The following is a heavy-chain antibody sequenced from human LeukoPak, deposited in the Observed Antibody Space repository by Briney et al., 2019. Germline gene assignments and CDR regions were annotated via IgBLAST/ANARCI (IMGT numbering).Heavy chain of an antibody. J-gene: IGHJ4*02. CDR2: IYSGGGT. V-gene: IGHV3-53*01. Sequence: PGGSLRLSCAAPGFSVSNTYMSWVRQAPGKGLEWVSLIYSGGGTYYADSVKGRFTISRDNSKNTLYLQMNSLRAEDTAVYYCAKSGDGYNPEPYFDYWGQGTLVTVSS. D-gene: IGHD5-24*01. CDR3: AKSGDGYNPEPYFDY. CDR1: GFSVSNTY.